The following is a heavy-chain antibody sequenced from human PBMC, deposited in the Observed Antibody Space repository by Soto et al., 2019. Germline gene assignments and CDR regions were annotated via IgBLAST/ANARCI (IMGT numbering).Heavy chain of an antibody. Sequence: SETLSLTCTVSGGSISSSSYYWGWIRQPPGKGLEWMGSIYYSGSTYYNKSLKSRVTISVYTSKNQFSLKLSSVTAADTAVYYCARLLVVVVIDSDGMDVWCQGTTVT. CDR2: IYYSGST. CDR1: GGSISSSSYY. V-gene: IGHV4-39*01. J-gene: IGHJ6*02. D-gene: IGHD2-15*01. CDR3: ARLLVVVVIDSDGMDV.